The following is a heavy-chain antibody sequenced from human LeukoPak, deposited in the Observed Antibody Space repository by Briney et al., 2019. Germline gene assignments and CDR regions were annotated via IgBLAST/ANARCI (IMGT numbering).Heavy chain of an antibody. Sequence: GGSLRLSCAASGFTFSDYYMSWIRQAPGKGLEWVSYISSSGSTIYYADSVKGRFTISRDNAKNSLYLQMNSLRAEDTAVYYCASRYCSGGSCYPIDYWGQGTLVTVSS. CDR1: GFTFSDYY. J-gene: IGHJ4*02. CDR3: ASRYCSGGSCYPIDY. CDR2: ISSSGSTI. V-gene: IGHV3-11*01. D-gene: IGHD2-15*01.